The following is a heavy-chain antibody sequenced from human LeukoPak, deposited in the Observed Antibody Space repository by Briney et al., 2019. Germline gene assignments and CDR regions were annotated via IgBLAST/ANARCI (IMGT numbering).Heavy chain of an antibody. CDR3: ATDRGYSYGLSEYAFDY. Sequence: ASVKVSCKVSGYTLTELSMHWVRQAPGKGLEWMGGFDPEDGETIYAQKFQGRVTMTEDTSTDTAYMELSSLRSEDTAVYYCATDRGYSYGLSEYAFDYWGQGTLVTVSS. D-gene: IGHD5-18*01. CDR1: GYTLTELS. J-gene: IGHJ4*02. V-gene: IGHV1-24*01. CDR2: FDPEDGET.